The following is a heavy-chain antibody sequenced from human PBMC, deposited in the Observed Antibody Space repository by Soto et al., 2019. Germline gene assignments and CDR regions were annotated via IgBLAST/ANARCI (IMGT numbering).Heavy chain of an antibody. V-gene: IGHV1-18*01. CDR1: GYTYASYG. D-gene: IGHD1-7*01. CDR2: ISVYNGNT. J-gene: IGHJ5*01. Sequence: GTSVKVSCKDSGYTYASYGSSWVRQAPGQGLEWMGWISVYNGNTNYAQKLQGRVTMTRDTSISTAYMELSSLRPEDTALYYCVIVGTGTENYKWFDSWGQGTLVTVPQ. CDR3: VIVGTGTENYKWFDS.